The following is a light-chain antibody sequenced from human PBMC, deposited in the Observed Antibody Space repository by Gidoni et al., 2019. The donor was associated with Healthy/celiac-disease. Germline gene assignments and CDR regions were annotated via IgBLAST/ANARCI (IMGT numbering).Light chain of an antibody. V-gene: IGLV3-25*03. CDR1: TLPKQY. Sequence: SYELTQPPPVSVSPGQTARITCSGETLPKQYAYWYQQKPGQAPVLVIYKDIERPSGIPERFSGSSSGTTVTLTISGVQAEDEADYYCQSADSSGTCLWVFGGGTKLTVL. CDR3: QSADSSGTCLWV. CDR2: KDI. J-gene: IGLJ3*02.